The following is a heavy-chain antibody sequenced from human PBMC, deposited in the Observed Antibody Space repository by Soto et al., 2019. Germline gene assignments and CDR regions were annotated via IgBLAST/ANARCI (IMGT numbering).Heavy chain of an antibody. CDR1: GFTFTSSA. J-gene: IGHJ6*02. CDR2: IVVGSGNT. V-gene: IGHV1-58*01. D-gene: IGHD3-3*01. CDR3: AAAYDFWSGYSSYYGMDV. Sequence: SVKVSCKASGFTFTSSAVQWVRQARGRRLEWIGWIVVGSGNTNYAQKFQERVTITRDMSTSTAYMELSSLRSEDTAVYYCAAAYDFWSGYSSYYGMDVWGQGTTVTVSS.